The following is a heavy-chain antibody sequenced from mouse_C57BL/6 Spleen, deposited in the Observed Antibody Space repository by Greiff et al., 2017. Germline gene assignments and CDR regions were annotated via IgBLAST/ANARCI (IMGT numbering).Heavy chain of an antibody. Sequence: EVQVVESGGGLVKPGGSLKLSCAASGFTFSSYAMSWVRQTPEKRLKWVATISDGGSYTYYPDNVKGRFTISRDNAKNNLYLQMSHLKSEDTAMYYCARDKNYFDYWGQGTTRTVSS. V-gene: IGHV5-4*01. J-gene: IGHJ2*01. CDR1: GFTFSSYA. CDR2: ISDGGSYT. CDR3: ARDKNYFDY.